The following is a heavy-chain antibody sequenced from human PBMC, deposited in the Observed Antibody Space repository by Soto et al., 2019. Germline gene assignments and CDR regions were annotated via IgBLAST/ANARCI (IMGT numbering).Heavy chain of an antibody. J-gene: IGHJ4*02. V-gene: IGHV3-15*07. CDR3: TTDLVVVVPAAMPASMG. Sequence: GGSLRLSCAASGFTFRNAWMNWVRQAPGKGLEWVGRIKSKTDGGTTDYAAPVKGRFTISRDDSKNTLYLQMNSLKTEDTAVYYCTTDLVVVVPAAMPASMGWGQGTLVXVSS. D-gene: IGHD2-2*01. CDR2: IKSKTDGGTT. CDR1: GFTFRNAW.